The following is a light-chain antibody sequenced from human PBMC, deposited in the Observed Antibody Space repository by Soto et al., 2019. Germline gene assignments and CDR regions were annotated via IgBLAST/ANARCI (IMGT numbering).Light chain of an antibody. CDR1: SSDIGNYNY. CDR3: CSYAGSFIFV. V-gene: IGLV2-11*01. Sequence: QSALTQPRSVSGSPGQSVTISCTGTSSDIGNYNYVSWYQQYPGKAPKLIIYDVSKRPSGIPDRFFGSKFGNTASLTISGLQDEDEADYYCCSYAGSFIFVFGTGTKLTVL. J-gene: IGLJ1*01. CDR2: DVS.